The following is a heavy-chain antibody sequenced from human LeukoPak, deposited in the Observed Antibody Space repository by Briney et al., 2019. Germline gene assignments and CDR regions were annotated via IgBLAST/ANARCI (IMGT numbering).Heavy chain of an antibody. V-gene: IGHV3-21*01. Sequence: GGSLRLSCAASGFTFSSYSMNWVRQAPGKGLEWVSSISSSSSYIYYADSVKGRFTISRDSAKNSLYLHMNSLTAEDTAMYYCARDPTSSWETAFDIWGQGTMVTVSS. J-gene: IGHJ3*02. CDR1: GFTFSSYS. CDR2: ISSSSSYI. CDR3: ARDPTSSWETAFDI. D-gene: IGHD1-26*01.